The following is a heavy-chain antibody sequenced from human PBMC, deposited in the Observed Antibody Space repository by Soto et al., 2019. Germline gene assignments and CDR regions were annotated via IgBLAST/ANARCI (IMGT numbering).Heavy chain of an antibody. Sequence: SSETLSLTCTVSGGSISSSSYYWDWIRQPPGKGLEWIGSIYYSGSTYYNPSLKSRVTISVDTSKNQFSLKLSSVTAADTAVYYCARSQESITIFGVIYYYYGMDVWGQGTTVTSP. CDR2: IYYSGST. CDR1: GGSISSSSYY. V-gene: IGHV4-39*01. D-gene: IGHD3-3*01. CDR3: ARSQESITIFGVIYYYYGMDV. J-gene: IGHJ6*02.